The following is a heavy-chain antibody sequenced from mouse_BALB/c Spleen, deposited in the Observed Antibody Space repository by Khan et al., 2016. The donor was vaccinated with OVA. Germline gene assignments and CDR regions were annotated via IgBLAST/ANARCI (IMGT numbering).Heavy chain of an antibody. CDR2: ISYGGGTI. CDR3: ARHDDAGIAY. J-gene: IGHJ3*01. CDR1: GFTFSDYY. V-gene: IGHV5-12*02. Sequence: EVELVESGGGLVQPGGSLKLSCATSGFTFSDYYMYWVRQTPEKRLEWVAYISYGGGTIYYLDTVKGRFTISRDNAKNTLYLQMSRLKSEDTAMYYFARHDDAGIAYWGQGTLVTVSA. D-gene: IGHD2-3*01.